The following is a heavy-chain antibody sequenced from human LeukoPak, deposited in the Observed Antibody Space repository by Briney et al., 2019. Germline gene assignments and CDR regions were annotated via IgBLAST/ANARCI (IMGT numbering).Heavy chain of an antibody. CDR1: GFTLSNYW. V-gene: IGHV3-74*01. CDR3: VRSSGFPGY. CDR2: ITSDGSST. Sequence: GGSLRLSCAASGFTLSNYWMHWVRQAPGKGLVWVSRITSDGSSTNYADSVKGRFTISRDNAKNTLYLQMNSLGAEDTAVYYCVRSSGFPGYWGQGTLVTVSS. D-gene: IGHD3-22*01. J-gene: IGHJ4*02.